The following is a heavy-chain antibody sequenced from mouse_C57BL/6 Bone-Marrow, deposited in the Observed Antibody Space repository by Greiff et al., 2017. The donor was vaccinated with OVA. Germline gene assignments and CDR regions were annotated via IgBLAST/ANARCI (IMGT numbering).Heavy chain of an antibody. CDR3: ARGTPSWFAY. V-gene: IGHV5-17*01. Sequence: EVMLVESGGGLVKPGGSLKLSCAASGFTFSDYGMHWVRQAPEKGLEWVAYISSGSSTIYYADTVKGRFTISRDNAKNTLFLQMTSLRSEDTAMYYCARGTPSWFAYWGKGTLVTVSA. CDR1: GFTFSDYG. J-gene: IGHJ3*01. CDR2: ISSGSSTI.